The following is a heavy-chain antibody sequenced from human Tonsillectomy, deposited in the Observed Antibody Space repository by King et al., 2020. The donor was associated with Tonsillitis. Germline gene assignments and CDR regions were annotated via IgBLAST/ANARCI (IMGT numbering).Heavy chain of an antibody. CDR3: ASASSGSGLF. Sequence: QLQESGPGLVKPSETLSLTCAVSGYSISSGYYWGWIRQPPGKGLGWIGSIYHGGSTYYNPSLKGRVTISVNTSKNQFPLKLSVVTAADTAVYYCASASSGSGLFWGRGTLVTVSS. J-gene: IGHJ2*01. D-gene: IGHD3-10*01. V-gene: IGHV4-38-2*01. CDR2: IYHGGST. CDR1: GYSISSGYY.